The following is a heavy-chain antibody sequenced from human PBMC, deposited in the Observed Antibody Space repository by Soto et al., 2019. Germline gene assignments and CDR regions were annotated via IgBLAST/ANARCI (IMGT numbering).Heavy chain of an antibody. CDR3: ARGLYHYDFWSGYYLDY. Sequence: ASVKVSCKASGYTFTSYDINWVRQATGQGLEWMGWMNPNSGNTGYAQKFQGRVTMTRNTSISTAYMELSSLRSEDTAVYYCARGLYHYDFWSGYYLDYWGQGTLVTVSS. CDR1: GYTFTSYD. J-gene: IGHJ4*02. V-gene: IGHV1-8*01. D-gene: IGHD3-3*01. CDR2: MNPNSGNT.